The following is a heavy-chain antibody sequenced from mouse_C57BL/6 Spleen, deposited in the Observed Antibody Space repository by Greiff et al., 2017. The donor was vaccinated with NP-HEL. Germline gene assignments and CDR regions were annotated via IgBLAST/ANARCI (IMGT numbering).Heavy chain of an antibody. V-gene: IGHV1-18*01. CDR3: ARKRGRYGNYDCDY. Sequence: EVQLQQSGPELVKPGASVKIPCKASGYTFTDYNMDWVKQSHGKSLEWIGDINPNNGGTIYNQKFKGKATLTVDKSSSTAYMALRSLTSEDTAVYDGARKRGRYGNYDCDYWGQGTTLTVSS. CDR1: GYTFTDYN. D-gene: IGHD2-1*01. CDR2: INPNNGGT. J-gene: IGHJ2*01.